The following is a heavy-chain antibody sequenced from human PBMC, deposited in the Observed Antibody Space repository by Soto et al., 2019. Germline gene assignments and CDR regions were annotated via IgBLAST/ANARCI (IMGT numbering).Heavy chain of an antibody. CDR3: AKDAPRGELLAPALTG. CDR2: ISYDGSNK. V-gene: IGHV3-30*18. CDR1: GLTFSSYG. D-gene: IGHD1-26*01. J-gene: IGHJ4*02. Sequence: GGSLRLSCAASGLTFSSYGMHCVRQAPGKGLEWVAVISYDGSNKYYADSVKGRFTISRANSKNTLYLQMNSLRAEDTAVYYCAKDAPRGELLAPALTGWGQGTLVTVSS.